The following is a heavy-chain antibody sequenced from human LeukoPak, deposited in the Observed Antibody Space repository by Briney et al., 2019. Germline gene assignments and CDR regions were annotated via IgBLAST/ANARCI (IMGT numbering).Heavy chain of an antibody. V-gene: IGHV1-18*04. CDR2: ISAYNGNT. J-gene: IGHJ5*02. Sequence: ASVKVSCKASGYTFTSYGISWVRQAPGQGLEWMGWISAYNGNTNYAQKLQGRVTMTTDTSTNTAYMELRSLRSDDTAVYYYARDGCSSTSCLHWFDPWGQGTLVTVSS. D-gene: IGHD2-2*01. CDR3: ARDGCSSTSCLHWFDP. CDR1: GYTFTSYG.